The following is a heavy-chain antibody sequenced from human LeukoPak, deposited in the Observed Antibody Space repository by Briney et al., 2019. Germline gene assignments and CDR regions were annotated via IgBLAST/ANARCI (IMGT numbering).Heavy chain of an antibody. D-gene: IGHD2-2*01. J-gene: IGHJ4*02. CDR1: GFTFSSYS. V-gene: IGHV3-21*01. CDR3: ARDLGYCSSTSCYGSGWPNFDY. CDR2: ISSSSSYI. Sequence: PGGSLRLSCAASGFTFSSYSMNWVRQAPGKGLEWVSSISSSSSYIYYADSVKGRFTISRDNAKNSLYLQMNSLRAEDTAVYYCARDLGYCSSTSCYGSGWPNFDYWGQGTLVTVSS.